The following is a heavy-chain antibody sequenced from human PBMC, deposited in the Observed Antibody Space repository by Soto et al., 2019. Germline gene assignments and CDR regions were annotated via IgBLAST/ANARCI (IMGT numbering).Heavy chain of an antibody. Sequence: VGSLRLSCAASGFTFSTYALSWVRQAPGKGLEWVSAISSSGGDTYYADSAKGRFTISRDNSKNTLYLQMNSLRAEDTAVYYCEKRRDGFDIWGQGTMVTVSS. V-gene: IGHV3-23*01. J-gene: IGHJ3*02. CDR1: GFTFSTYA. CDR2: ISSSGGDT. CDR3: EKRRDGFDI.